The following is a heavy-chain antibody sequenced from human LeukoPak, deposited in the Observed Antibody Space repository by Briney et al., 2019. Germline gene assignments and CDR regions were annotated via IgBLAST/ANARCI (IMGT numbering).Heavy chain of an antibody. Sequence: SETLSLTCTVSGGSISSYYWSWIRQPPGEGLEWTGYIYYSGSTNYNPSLKSRVTISVDTSKNQFSLKLSSVTAADTAVYYCASPGYYDSSGYSFQHWGQGTLVTVSS. V-gene: IGHV4-59*01. CDR3: ASPGYYDSSGYSFQH. D-gene: IGHD3-22*01. J-gene: IGHJ1*01. CDR1: GGSISSYY. CDR2: IYYSGST.